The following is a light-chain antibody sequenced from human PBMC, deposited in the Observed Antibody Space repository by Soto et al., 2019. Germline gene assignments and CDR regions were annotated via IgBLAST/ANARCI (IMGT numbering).Light chain of an antibody. J-gene: IGKJ3*01. CDR2: GAS. Sequence: EIVLTQSPGTLSLSPGERATLSCRASQSVSSNNLAWYQQRPGQAPRVVIYGASTRATGIPERFSGSGSGTDFTLTISRLEPEDFAVYYCQHCDYLPIFGPGTTVDFK. CDR3: QHCDYLPI. CDR1: QSVSSNN. V-gene: IGKV3-20*01.